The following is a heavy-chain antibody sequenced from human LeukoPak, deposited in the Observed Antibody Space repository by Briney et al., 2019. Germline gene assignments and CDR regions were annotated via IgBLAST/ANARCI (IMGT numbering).Heavy chain of an antibody. J-gene: IGHJ4*02. CDR3: ARYCSGDSCYLFDY. V-gene: IGHV1-2*02. CDR2: INPNSGGT. CDR1: GYTFTGYY. Sequence: ASVTVSCTASGYTFTGYYMHWVRQAPGQGLEWMGWINPNSGGTNYAQKFQGRVTMTRDTSISTAYMELSRLRSDDTAVYYCARYCSGDSCYLFDYWGQGTLVTVSS. D-gene: IGHD2-15*01.